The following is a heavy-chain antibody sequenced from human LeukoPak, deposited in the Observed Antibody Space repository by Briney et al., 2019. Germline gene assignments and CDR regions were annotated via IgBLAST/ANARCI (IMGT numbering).Heavy chain of an antibody. D-gene: IGHD1-1*01. CDR3: AKDRNWNDVGCFDY. J-gene: IGHJ4*02. CDR2: IRYDGSNK. V-gene: IGHV3-30*02. CDR1: GFTFSSYG. Sequence: GGSLRLSCAASGFTFSSYGVHWVRQAPGKGLEWVAFIRYDGSNKYYADSVKGRFTISRDNSKNTLYLQMNSLRAEDTAVYYCAKDRNWNDVGCFDYWGQGTLVTVSS.